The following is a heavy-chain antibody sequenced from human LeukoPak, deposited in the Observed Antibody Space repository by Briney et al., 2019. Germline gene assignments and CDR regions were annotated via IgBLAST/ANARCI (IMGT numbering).Heavy chain of an antibody. J-gene: IGHJ4*02. CDR3: ARASRGGSGWTFDN. V-gene: IGHV3-7*01. CDR1: GFTFNDFW. CDR2: IKEDGTEK. Sequence: GGSLRLSCAASGFTFNDFWMSWVRQAPAKGLEWVANIKEDGTEKYYVDSVKGRFTISRDNAKNSLFLRMNNLRADDTAVYYCARASRGGSGWTFDNWGQGTLVTVSS. D-gene: IGHD6-19*01.